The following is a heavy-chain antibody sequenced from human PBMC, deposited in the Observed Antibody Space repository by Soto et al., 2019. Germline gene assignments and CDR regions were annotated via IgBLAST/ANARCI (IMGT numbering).Heavy chain of an antibody. Sequence: SETLSLTCTVSGGSISSGDYYWSWIRQPPGKGLEWIGYIYYSGSTFYNPSLKNRVTISLDTSKIQLSLKLSSLNAADTAVYYCGREGGDNWFDPWGQGTLVTFSS. J-gene: IGHJ5*02. CDR2: IYYSGST. CDR1: GGSISSGDYY. V-gene: IGHV4-30-4*02. CDR3: GREGGDNWFDP. D-gene: IGHD3-16*01.